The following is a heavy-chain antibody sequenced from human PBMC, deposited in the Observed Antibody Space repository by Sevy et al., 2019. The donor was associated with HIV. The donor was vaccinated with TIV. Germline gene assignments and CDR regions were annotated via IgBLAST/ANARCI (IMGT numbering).Heavy chain of an antibody. V-gene: IGHV3-30*03. D-gene: IGHD3-16*01. CDR3: ARDGGGDYFDY. Sequence: GGSLRLSCVASGFSFSSYGMHWVRQAPGKGLEWVAVISYDKVNTYHSDSVKGRFTISRDNSKNTLYLQMNSLRPEDTAVYYCARDGGGDYFDYWGQGTLVTVSS. J-gene: IGHJ4*02. CDR1: GFSFSSYG. CDR2: ISYDKVNT.